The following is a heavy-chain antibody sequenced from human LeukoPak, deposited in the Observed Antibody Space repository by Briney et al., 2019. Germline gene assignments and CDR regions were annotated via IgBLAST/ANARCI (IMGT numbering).Heavy chain of an antibody. Sequence: GASVKVSCKASGYTFTSYGVSWVRQAPGQGLEWMGWISAYNGNTNYAQKLQGRVTMTTDTSTSTAYMELRSLRSDDTAVYYCARGGIVGAAFEYYYGMDVWGQGTTVTVSS. CDR1: GYTFTSYG. CDR3: ARGGIVGAAFEYYYGMDV. J-gene: IGHJ6*02. D-gene: IGHD1-26*01. V-gene: IGHV1-18*01. CDR2: ISAYNGNT.